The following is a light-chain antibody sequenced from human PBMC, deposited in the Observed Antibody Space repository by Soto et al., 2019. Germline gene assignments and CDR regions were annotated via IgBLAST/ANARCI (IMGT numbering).Light chain of an antibody. CDR3: QQYDTSPHT. V-gene: IGKV3-20*01. CDR1: QSVSSSQ. CDR2: GAS. Sequence: EIVLTQSPGTLSLSPGESATLSCRASQSVSSSQVAWYQQKPGQAPRLLIYGASSRATGIPDRFSGVGSETDFTLTIIRLEPEDFAVYYCQQYDTSPHTFGQGTKLEIK. J-gene: IGKJ2*01.